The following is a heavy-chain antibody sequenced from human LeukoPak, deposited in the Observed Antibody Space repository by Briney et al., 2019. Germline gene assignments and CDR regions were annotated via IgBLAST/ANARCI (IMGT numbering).Heavy chain of an antibody. D-gene: IGHD3-22*01. CDR3: ARGDDYYESSGYEDY. Sequence: GGSLRLSCAASGFTFSSYWMSWVRQAPGKGLELVANIKQDGSEKYYEDSVKGRFTISRDNAQNSLYLQMISLRAEDTAVYYCARGDDYYESSGYEDYWGQGTLVTVSS. J-gene: IGHJ4*02. CDR1: GFTFSSYW. V-gene: IGHV3-7*01. CDR2: IKQDGSEK.